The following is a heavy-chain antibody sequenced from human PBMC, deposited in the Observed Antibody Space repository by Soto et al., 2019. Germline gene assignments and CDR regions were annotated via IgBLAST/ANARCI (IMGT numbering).Heavy chain of an antibody. Sequence: SVKGSCKASGGTFSSDAISWVRQAPGQGLEWMGGIIPIFGTANYAQKFQGRVTITADESTSTAYMELSSLRSEDTAVYYCARGGSDTAMVIWFDPWGQGTLVTVSS. CDR2: IIPIFGTA. CDR1: GGTFSSDA. D-gene: IGHD5-18*01. V-gene: IGHV1-69*13. CDR3: ARGGSDTAMVIWFDP. J-gene: IGHJ5*02.